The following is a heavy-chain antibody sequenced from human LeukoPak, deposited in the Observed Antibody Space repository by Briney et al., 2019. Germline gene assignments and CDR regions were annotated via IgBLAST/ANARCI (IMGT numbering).Heavy chain of an antibody. Sequence: PSETLSLTCTVSGYSISSGYYWGWIRQPPGKGLEWIGSIYHSGSTYYNPSLKSRVTISVDTSKNQFSLKLSSVTAADTAVYYCARDEYGSGSYHSVFDYWGQGTLVTVSS. CDR2: IYHSGST. CDR1: GYSISSGYY. CDR3: ARDEYGSGSYHSVFDY. J-gene: IGHJ4*02. V-gene: IGHV4-38-2*02. D-gene: IGHD3-10*01.